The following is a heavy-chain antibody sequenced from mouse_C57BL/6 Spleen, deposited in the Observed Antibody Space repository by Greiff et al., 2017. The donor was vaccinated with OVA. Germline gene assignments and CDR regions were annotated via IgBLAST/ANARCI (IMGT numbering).Heavy chain of an antibody. V-gene: IGHV1-64*01. CDR1: GYTFTSYW. J-gene: IGHJ3*01. D-gene: IGHD2-4*01. Sequence: VKLQQPGAELVKPGASVKLSCKASGYTFTSYWMHWVKQRPGQGLEWIGMIHPNSGSTNYNEKFKSKATLTVDKSSSTAYMQLSSLTSEDSAVYYCARFYYDYEVAYWGQGTLVTVSA. CDR2: IHPNSGST. CDR3: ARFYYDYEVAY.